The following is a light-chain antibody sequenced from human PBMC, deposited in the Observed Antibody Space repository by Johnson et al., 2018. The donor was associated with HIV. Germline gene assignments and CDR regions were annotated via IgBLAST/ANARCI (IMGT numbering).Light chain of an antibody. CDR2: ENT. V-gene: IGLV1-51*02. CDR3: GTWDSSLSGV. CDR1: SSNIGNNY. Sequence: QSVLTQPPSVSAAPGQKVTISCSGSSSNIGNNYVSWYQQLPGTAPKLLIYENTKRHSGIPDRFSGSKSGTSATLGITGLQTGDEADYYCGTWDSSLSGVFGTGTKVTVL. J-gene: IGLJ1*01.